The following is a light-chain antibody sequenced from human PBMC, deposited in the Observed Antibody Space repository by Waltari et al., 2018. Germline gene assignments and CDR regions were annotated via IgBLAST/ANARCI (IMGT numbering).Light chain of an antibody. CDR3: CSYAGSSTVV. J-gene: IGLJ2*01. CDR1: SSDVGSYNL. Sequence: QSALTQPASVSGSPGQSITISCTGTSSDVGSYNLVSWYQQHPGKAPKLMIEEGSKRPSGVSNRFSGSKSGNTASLTISGLQAEDEADYYCCSYAGSSTVVFGGGTKLTVL. V-gene: IGLV2-23*01. CDR2: EGS.